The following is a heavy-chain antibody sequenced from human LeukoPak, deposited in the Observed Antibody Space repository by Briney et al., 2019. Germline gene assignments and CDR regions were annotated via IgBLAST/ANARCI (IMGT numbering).Heavy chain of an antibody. Sequence: GGSLRLSCAASGFTFRNFWMYWVRQAPEKGLVWVSRINGDGSSTNYADSVKGRFTITRDNAKNTLYLQMNSLRDEDTAVYSCALYGGGALDIWGQGTMVTVSS. J-gene: IGHJ3*02. CDR1: GFTFRNFW. V-gene: IGHV3-74*01. D-gene: IGHD2/OR15-2a*01. CDR2: INGDGSST. CDR3: ALYGGGALDI.